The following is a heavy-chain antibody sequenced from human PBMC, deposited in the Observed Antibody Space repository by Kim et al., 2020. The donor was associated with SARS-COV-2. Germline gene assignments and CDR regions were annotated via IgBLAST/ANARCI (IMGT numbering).Heavy chain of an antibody. J-gene: IGHJ4*02. D-gene: IGHD6-13*01. Sequence: SETLSLTCTVSGGSISSSSYYWGWIRQPPGKGLEWIGSIYYSGSTYYNPSLKSRVTISVDTSKNQFSLKLSSVTAADTAVYYCASLEIAAAGTFPDYWGQGTLVTVSS. CDR3: ASLEIAAAGTFPDY. V-gene: IGHV4-39*01. CDR1: GGSISSSSYY. CDR2: IYYSGST.